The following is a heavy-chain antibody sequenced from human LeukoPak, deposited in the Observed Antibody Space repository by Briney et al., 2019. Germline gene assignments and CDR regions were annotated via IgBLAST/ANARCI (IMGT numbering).Heavy chain of an antibody. CDR3: ARWGFPAGIAVAGTNYYYGMDV. V-gene: IGHV3-30-3*01. D-gene: IGHD6-19*01. J-gene: IGHJ6*02. CDR2: ISYDVSNK. CDR1: GFTFTTYA. Sequence: PGRSLRLSCAAPGFTFTTYAMHWVRQAPGKGLEGWAVISYDVSNKNYAKSSKGQFTISRDNSKNTLYLPMNSMRAEETAVYYCARWGFPAGIAVAGTNYYYGMDVWGQGTTVTVSS.